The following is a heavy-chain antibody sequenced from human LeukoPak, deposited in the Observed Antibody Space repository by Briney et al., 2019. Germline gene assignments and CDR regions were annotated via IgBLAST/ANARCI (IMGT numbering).Heavy chain of an antibody. CDR2: IYYSGPT. D-gene: IGHD6-19*01. J-gene: IGHJ4*02. V-gene: IGHV4-59*01. Sequence: SETLSLTCSVSDGSISSYYWSWIRQPPGKGLEWIGYIYYSGPTNYNPSLNSRVTMSVDTSKNQFSLKLSSVTAADTAVYYCAIVIAVAGHYYFDYWGQGILVTVSS. CDR1: DGSISSYY. CDR3: AIVIAVAGHYYFDY.